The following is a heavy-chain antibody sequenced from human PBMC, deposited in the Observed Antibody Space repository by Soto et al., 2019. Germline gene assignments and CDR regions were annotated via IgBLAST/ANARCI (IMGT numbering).Heavy chain of an antibody. J-gene: IGHJ3*02. D-gene: IGHD2-21*02. CDR2: IYYSGST. CDR1: GGSISSGGYY. Sequence: VQMQESCPGLVKPSQTLSLPCTVSGGSISSGGYYWSWIRQHPGKGLEWIGYIYYSGSTYYNPSLKSRVITSVDTSKNQFSLKLSSVTAADTAVYYCAREGMYCGGDCYSAFDIWGQGTMVTVSS. V-gene: IGHV4-31*03. CDR3: AREGMYCGGDCYSAFDI.